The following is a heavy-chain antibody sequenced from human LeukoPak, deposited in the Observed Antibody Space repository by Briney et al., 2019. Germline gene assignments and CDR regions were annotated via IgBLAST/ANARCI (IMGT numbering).Heavy chain of an antibody. CDR1: GFTVSSNY. J-gene: IGHJ3*02. V-gene: IGHV3-53*01. Sequence: GGSLRLSCAASGFTVSSNYMSRVRQAPGKGQEWVSVIYRGGSTYYADSVKGRFTISRDNSKNTLYLQMNSLRTEDTAVYYCARAGKYCSGGSCYRDAFDIWGQGTMVTVSS. D-gene: IGHD2-15*01. CDR2: IYRGGST. CDR3: ARAGKYCSGGSCYRDAFDI.